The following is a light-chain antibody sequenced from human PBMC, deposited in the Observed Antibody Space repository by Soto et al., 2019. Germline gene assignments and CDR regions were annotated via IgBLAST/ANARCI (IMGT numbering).Light chain of an antibody. Sequence: EIVMTQSPATLSVSPGERAILSCSASQSIRTNVAWYQQRPGQAPRLLIYGASTRATDIPARFSGSGSGPEFTLTISSLQSEDFAIYYFQQYNHWTSITFGQGTRLEF. CDR2: GAS. J-gene: IGKJ5*01. CDR1: QSIRTN. CDR3: QQYNHWTSIT. V-gene: IGKV3-15*01.